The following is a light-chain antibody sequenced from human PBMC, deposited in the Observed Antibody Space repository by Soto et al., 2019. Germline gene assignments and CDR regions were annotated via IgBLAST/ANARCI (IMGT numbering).Light chain of an antibody. CDR3: QQYNSYPWR. CDR2: DAS. V-gene: IGKV1-5*01. CDR1: QGISSF. Sequence: DIQMTQTPSSLSASVGDRVTITCRASQGISSFLAWYQQKPGKAPKLLIYDASSLESGVPSRFSGSGSGTEFTLTISSLQPDDFATYYCQQYNSYPWRFGQGTKADIK. J-gene: IGKJ1*01.